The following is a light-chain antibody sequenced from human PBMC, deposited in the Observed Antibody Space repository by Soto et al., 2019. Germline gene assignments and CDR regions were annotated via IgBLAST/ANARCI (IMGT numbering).Light chain of an antibody. V-gene: IGKV3-15*01. CDR3: QQYNNWPRT. Sequence: EIVMTQSPATLSVSPGERATLSCSASQSVSSNLAWYQQKPGQAPRLLIYGAFTRATGIPVRFSGSGSGTEFTLTISSLQSEDFAVYYCQQYNNWPRTFGQGTKVEIK. J-gene: IGKJ1*01. CDR2: GAF. CDR1: QSVSSN.